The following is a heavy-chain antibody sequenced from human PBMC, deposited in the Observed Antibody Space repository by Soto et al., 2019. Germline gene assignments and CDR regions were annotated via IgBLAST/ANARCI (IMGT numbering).Heavy chain of an antibody. CDR1: GFTFSSYG. CDR2: IWYDGSNK. Sequence: GGSLRLSCAASGFTFSSYGMHWVRQAPGKGLEWVAVIWYDGSNKYYADSVKGRFTISRDNSKNTLYLQMNSLRAEDTAVYYCERDRTGTTSLLDYWGQGTLVTVSS. V-gene: IGHV3-33*01. D-gene: IGHD1-7*01. CDR3: ERDRTGTTSLLDY. J-gene: IGHJ4*02.